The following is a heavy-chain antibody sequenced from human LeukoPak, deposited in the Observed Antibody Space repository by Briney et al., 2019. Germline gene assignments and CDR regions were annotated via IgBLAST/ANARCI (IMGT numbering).Heavy chain of an antibody. J-gene: IGHJ3*02. CDR2: ISSSSSTM. D-gene: IGHD5-12*01. V-gene: IGHV3-48*04. CDR3: ARDRYGYSGYDDDAFDI. Sequence: HPGGSLRLSCAASGFTFSSYSMNWVRQAPGKGLEWVSYISSSSSTMYYADSVKGRFTISRDNAKNSLYLQMNSLRAEDTAVYYCARDRYGYSGYDDDAFDIWGQGTMVTVSS. CDR1: GFTFSSYS.